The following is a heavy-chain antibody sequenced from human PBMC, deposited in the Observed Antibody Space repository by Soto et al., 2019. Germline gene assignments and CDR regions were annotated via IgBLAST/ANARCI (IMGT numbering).Heavy chain of an antibody. V-gene: IGHV3-49*03. Sequence: EVQLVESGGGLVQPGRSLRLSCTASGFTFGDYAMSWFRQAPGKGLAWVGFIRSKAYGGTTEYAASVKGRFTISRDDSNINAYLQLNSLKTEYPALYYCTRGREAGRGSFYYYYMDVWGKGTTVTVSS. J-gene: IGHJ6*03. CDR3: TRGREAGRGSFYYYYMDV. CDR1: GFTFGDYA. D-gene: IGHD3-10*01. CDR2: IRSKAYGGTT.